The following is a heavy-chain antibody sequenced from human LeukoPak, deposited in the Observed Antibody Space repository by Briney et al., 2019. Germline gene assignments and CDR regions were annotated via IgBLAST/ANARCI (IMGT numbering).Heavy chain of an antibody. D-gene: IGHD3-16*01. CDR1: GGTFSSYT. CDR3: ARGGDLKGELDY. Sequence: GASVKVSCKASGGTFSSYTISWVRQAPGQGLERMGRIIPILGIANYAQKFQGRVTITADKSTSTAYMELSSLRSEDTAVYYCARGGDLKGELDYWGQGTLVTVSS. CDR2: IIPILGIA. J-gene: IGHJ4*02. V-gene: IGHV1-69*02.